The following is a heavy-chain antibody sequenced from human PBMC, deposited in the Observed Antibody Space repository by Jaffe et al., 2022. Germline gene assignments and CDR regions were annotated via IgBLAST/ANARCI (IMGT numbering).Heavy chain of an antibody. CDR3: AKVPPGSSTSTGGAWGYMDV. CDR2: IRYDGSNK. D-gene: IGHD2-2*01. J-gene: IGHJ6*03. V-gene: IGHV3-30*02. CDR1: GFTFSSYG. Sequence: QVQLVESGGGVVQPGGSLRLSCAASGFTFSSYGMHWVRQAPGKGLEWVAFIRYDGSNKYYADSVKGRFTISRDNSKNTLYLQMNSLRAEDTAVYYCAKVPPGSSTSTGGAWGYMDVWGKGTTVTVSS.